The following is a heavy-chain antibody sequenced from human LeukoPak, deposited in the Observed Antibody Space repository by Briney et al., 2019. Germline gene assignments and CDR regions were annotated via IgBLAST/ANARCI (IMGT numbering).Heavy chain of an antibody. D-gene: IGHD2-15*01. CDR3: ARLYCSGGSCSTLRPDYGMDV. CDR2: IYYSGST. J-gene: IGHJ6*02. Sequence: SETLSLTCTVSGGSISSSSSSWGWIRQPPGKGLEWIGSIYYSGSTYYNPSLKSRVTISVDTSKNQFSLKLSSVTAADTAVYYCARLYCSGGSCSTLRPDYGMDVWGQGTTVTVSS. V-gene: IGHV4-39*07. CDR1: GGSISSSSSS.